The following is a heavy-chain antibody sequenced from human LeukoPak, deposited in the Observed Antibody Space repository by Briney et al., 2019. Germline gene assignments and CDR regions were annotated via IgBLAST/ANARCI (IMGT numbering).Heavy chain of an antibody. D-gene: IGHD1-7*01. CDR3: AREGTTGGCYDY. CDR2: IYPGDSDT. V-gene: IGHV5-51*01. CDR1: GYSFTTYW. J-gene: IGHJ4*02. Sequence: GEPLKISCKGSGYSFTTYWIGWVRQMPGKGLEWMGIIYPGDSDTRYSPSLQGQVTISVDKSITTAYVQWSSLKASDSAMYYCAREGTTGGCYDYWGQGTLVTVSS.